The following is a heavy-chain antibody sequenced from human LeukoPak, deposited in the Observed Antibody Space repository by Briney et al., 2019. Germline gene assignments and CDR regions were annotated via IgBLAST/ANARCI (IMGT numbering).Heavy chain of an antibody. V-gene: IGHV3-21*01. J-gene: IGHJ4*02. CDR1: GFTFSNAW. CDR3: SRDRLGGLDY. CDR2: ISTTSTYI. Sequence: GGSLRLSCAASGFTFSNAWMSWVRQAPGKGLEWVSSISTTSTYIFYADSLKGRFTISRDNAKNSVYLQMNSLRPEDTAVYYRSRDRLGGLDYWGQGTLVTVSS. D-gene: IGHD5-12*01.